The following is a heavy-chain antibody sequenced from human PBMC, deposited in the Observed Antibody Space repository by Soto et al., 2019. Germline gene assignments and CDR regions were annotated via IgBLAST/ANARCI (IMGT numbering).Heavy chain of an antibody. D-gene: IGHD2-21*01. V-gene: IGHV3-21*02. CDR1: GFSFSLYT. J-gene: IGHJ4*02. CDR2: IDSGSSTI. Sequence: EVQLVQSGGGLVKPGGSLRLSCAASGFSFSLYTMNWVRQAPGKGLEGVSSIDSGSSTIHYAESMKGRFTISRDNAKKSLYLQMNSLRAEDTAVYYCASARVVAILPDIYWGQGTLVTVSS. CDR3: ASARVVAILPDIY.